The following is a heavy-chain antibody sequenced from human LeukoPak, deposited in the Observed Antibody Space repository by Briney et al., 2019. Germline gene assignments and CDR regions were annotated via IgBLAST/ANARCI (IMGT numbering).Heavy chain of an antibody. Sequence: GASVNVSCKASGYTFTSYAMHWVRQAPGQRLEWMGWINAGNGNTKHSQKFQGRVTITRDTSASTAYMELSSLRSEDTAVYYCAREEASSSWGSSFDYWGQGTLVTVSS. J-gene: IGHJ4*02. CDR2: INAGNGNT. CDR3: AREEASSSWGSSFDY. D-gene: IGHD6-13*01. CDR1: GYTFTSYA. V-gene: IGHV1-3*01.